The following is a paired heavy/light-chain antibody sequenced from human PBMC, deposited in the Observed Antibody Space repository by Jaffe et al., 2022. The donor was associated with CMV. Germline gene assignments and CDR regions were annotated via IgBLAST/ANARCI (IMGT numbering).Light chain of an antibody. CDR1: SSDVGGHNY. V-gene: IGLV2-8*01. CDR3: SSYADSDNFV. J-gene: IGLJ1*01. Sequence: QSALTQPPSASGSPGQSVTISCTGTSSDVGGHNYVSWYQQHPGKAPKLMIYEVRKRPSGVPDRFSGSKSANTASLTVSGLQAEDEADYYCSSYADSDNFVFGTGTKVTVL. CDR2: EVR.
Heavy chain of an antibody. CDR3: VSGGYPAAFDV. Sequence: EVPLVESGGGLVQPGGSLRLSCTTSGFTLYNNWMHWVRQGPGKGLVWVSRVNSIDSVRHYADSVKGRFTISRDNAMNTLYLQLSSLTVEDTAVYYCVSGGYPAAFDVWGQGTTVTVS. J-gene: IGHJ3*01. CDR2: VNSIDSVR. D-gene: IGHD2-2*01. V-gene: IGHV3-74*01. CDR1: GFTLYNNW.